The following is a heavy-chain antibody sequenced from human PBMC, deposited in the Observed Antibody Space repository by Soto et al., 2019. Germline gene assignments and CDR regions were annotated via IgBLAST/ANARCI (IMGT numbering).Heavy chain of an antibody. V-gene: IGHV3-30*18. J-gene: IGHJ6*02. CDR1: GFTFSSYG. D-gene: IGHD2-2*01. Sequence: QVQLVESGGGVVQPGRSLRLSCAASGFTFSSYGMHWVRQAPGKGLEWVAVISYDGSNKYYADSVKGRFTISRDNSKNTLYLQMNSLRAEDTAVYYCAKEDEGYCISTSCSYGMDVWGQGTTVTVSS. CDR3: AKEDEGYCISTSCSYGMDV. CDR2: ISYDGSNK.